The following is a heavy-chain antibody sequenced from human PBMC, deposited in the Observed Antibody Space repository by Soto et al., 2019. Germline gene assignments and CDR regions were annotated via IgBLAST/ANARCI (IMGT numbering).Heavy chain of an antibody. CDR2: ISGSGGST. J-gene: IGHJ4*02. V-gene: IGHV3-23*01. D-gene: IGHD3-9*01. CDR3: AIIRYFDWFPGDY. Sequence: PGGSLRLSCAASGFTFSSYAMSWVRQAPGKGLEWVSAISGSGGSTYYADSVKGRFTISRDNSKNTLYLQMNSLRAEDTAVYYCAIIRYFDWFPGDYWGQGTLVTVSS. CDR1: GFTFSSYA.